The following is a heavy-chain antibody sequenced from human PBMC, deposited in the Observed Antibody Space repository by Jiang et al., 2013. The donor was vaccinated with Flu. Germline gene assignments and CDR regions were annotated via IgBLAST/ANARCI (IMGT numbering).Heavy chain of an antibody. V-gene: IGHV4-59*08. Sequence: GKGLEWIGYIYYSGSTNYNPSLKSRVTISVDTSKNQXSLKLSSVTAADTAVYYCARHQVPLGYCSSTSCPDYYYGMDVWGQGTTVTVSS. CDR2: IYYSGST. CDR3: ARHQVPLGYCSSTSCPDYYYGMDV. J-gene: IGHJ6*02. D-gene: IGHD2-2*01.